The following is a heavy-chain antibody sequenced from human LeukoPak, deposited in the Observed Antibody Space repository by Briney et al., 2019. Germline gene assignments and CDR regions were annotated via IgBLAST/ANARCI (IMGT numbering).Heavy chain of an antibody. CDR1: GGTFSSYA. D-gene: IGHD6-13*01. Sequence: ASVKVSCKASGGTFSSYAISWVRQAPGQGLEWMGWISAYNGNTNYAQKLQGRVTMTTDTSTSTAYMELRSLRSDDTAVYYCARDAKVGSWQQLVTGWFDPWGQGTLVTVSS. V-gene: IGHV1-18*01. CDR3: ARDAKVGSWQQLVTGWFDP. J-gene: IGHJ5*02. CDR2: ISAYNGNT.